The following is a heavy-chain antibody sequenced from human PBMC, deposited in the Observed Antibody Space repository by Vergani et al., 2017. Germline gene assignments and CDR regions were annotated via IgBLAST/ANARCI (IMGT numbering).Heavy chain of an antibody. CDR1: GYTFTSYD. Sequence: QVQLVQSGAEVKKPGASVKVSCKASGYTFTSYDINWVRQATGRGLEWMGWMNPNSGNTGYAQKFQGRVTITRNTSISTAYMELSSLRSEDTAVYYCARGHRXSGGSPRGGFWFDPWGQGTLVTVSS. CDR2: MNPNSGNT. D-gene: IGHD2-15*01. V-gene: IGHV1-8*03. CDR3: ARGHRXSGGSPRGGFWFDP. J-gene: IGHJ5*02.